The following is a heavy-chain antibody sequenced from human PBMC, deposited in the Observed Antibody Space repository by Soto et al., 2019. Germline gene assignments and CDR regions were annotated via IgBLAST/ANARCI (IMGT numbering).Heavy chain of an antibody. J-gene: IGHJ6*02. Sequence: SVKVSCKASGGTFSSYAISWVRQAPAQGLEWMGGIIPIFGTANYAQKFQGRVTITADKPTSTAYMELSSLRSEDTAVYYCARLTNDFWCGYPQRYYYGMDVWGQGTTVTVSS. V-gene: IGHV1-69*06. CDR3: ARLTNDFWCGYPQRYYYGMDV. D-gene: IGHD3-3*01. CDR1: GGTFSSYA. CDR2: IIPIFGTA.